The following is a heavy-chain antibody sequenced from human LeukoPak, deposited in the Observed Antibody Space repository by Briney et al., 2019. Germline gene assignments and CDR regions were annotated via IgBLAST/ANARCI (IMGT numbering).Heavy chain of an antibody. V-gene: IGHV3-23*01. CDR3: AAPIAVAGTFGH. D-gene: IGHD6-19*01. CDR1: GFTFSSYA. CDR2: ISGSGGST. J-gene: IGHJ4*02. Sequence: GGSLRLSCAASGFTFSSYAMSWVRRAPGKGLEWVSAISGSGGSTYYADSVKGRFTISRDNSKNTLYLQMNSLRAEDTAVYYCAAPIAVAGTFGHWGQGTLVTVSS.